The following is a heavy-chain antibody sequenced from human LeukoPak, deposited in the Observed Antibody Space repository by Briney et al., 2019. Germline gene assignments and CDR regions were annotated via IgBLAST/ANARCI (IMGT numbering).Heavy chain of an antibody. D-gene: IGHD3-10*01. CDR2: IYTSGST. J-gene: IGHJ6*02. Sequence: PSETLSLTCTVSGGSISSYYWSWIRQPAGKGLEWIGRIYTSGSTNYNPSLKSRVTMSVDTSKNQFSLKLSSVTAADTAVYYCARGWKGSGSYYRGPYYYGMDVWGQGTTVTVSS. CDR1: GGSISSYY. CDR3: ARGWKGSGSYYRGPYYYGMDV. V-gene: IGHV4-4*07.